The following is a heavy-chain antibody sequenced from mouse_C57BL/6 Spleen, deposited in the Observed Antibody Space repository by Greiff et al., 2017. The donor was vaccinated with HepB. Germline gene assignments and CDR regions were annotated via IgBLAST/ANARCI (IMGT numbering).Heavy chain of an antibody. CDR3: VREKIGNSFAY. CDR2: IRSKSNNYAT. CDR1: GFSFNTYA. J-gene: IGHJ3*01. D-gene: IGHD2-1*01. V-gene: IGHV10-1*01. Sequence: EVQLQESGGGLVQPKGSLKLSCAASGFSFNTYAMNWVRQAPGKGLEWVARIRSKSNNYATYYADSVKDRFTISRDDSESMLYLQMNNLKTEDTAMYYCVREKIGNSFAYWGQGTLVTVSA.